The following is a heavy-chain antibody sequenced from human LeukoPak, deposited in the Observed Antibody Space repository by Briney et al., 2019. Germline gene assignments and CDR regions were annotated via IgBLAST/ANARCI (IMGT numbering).Heavy chain of an antibody. CDR2: FDPEDGET. CDR3: ATITAYYGSGSYQDY. V-gene: IGHV1-24*01. D-gene: IGHD3-10*01. CDR1: GYTLTELP. J-gene: IGHJ4*02. Sequence: GASVKVSCKVSGYTLTELPMHWVRQAPGKGLEWMGGFDPEDGETIYAQKFQGRVTMTEDTSTDTAYMELSSLRSEDTAVYYCATITAYYGSGSYQDYWGQGTLVIVSS.